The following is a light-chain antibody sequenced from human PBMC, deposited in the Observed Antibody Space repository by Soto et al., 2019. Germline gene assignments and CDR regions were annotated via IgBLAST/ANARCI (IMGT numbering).Light chain of an antibody. V-gene: IGKV3-15*01. CDR1: QSVSSN. Sequence: ENVLTQSPGTLSLSPGEGATLSCRSSQSVSSNFLAWYQQKPGQAPRLLIYGASTRATGIPARFSGSGSGTEFTLTISSLQPEDFAVYYCQQYYNWPRTFGQGTRLEIK. CDR3: QQYYNWPRT. CDR2: GAS. J-gene: IGKJ5*01.